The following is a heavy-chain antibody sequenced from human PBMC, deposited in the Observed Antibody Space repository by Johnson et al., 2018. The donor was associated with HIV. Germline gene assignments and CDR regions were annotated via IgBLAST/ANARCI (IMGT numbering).Heavy chain of an antibody. D-gene: IGHD3-22*01. CDR3: ATVVDYDSSALRMYAFDI. Sequence: VQLVESGGGVVQPGRSLRLSCAASGFTFNMYGMSWVRQVPGKGLEWVSGINWNGGGTGYADSVKGRFTISRDNGKNSLYLQMNSLRAEDTALYSCATVVDYDSSALRMYAFDIWGQGTMVTVSS. CDR1: GFTFNMYG. CDR2: INWNGGGT. J-gene: IGHJ3*02. V-gene: IGHV3-20*04.